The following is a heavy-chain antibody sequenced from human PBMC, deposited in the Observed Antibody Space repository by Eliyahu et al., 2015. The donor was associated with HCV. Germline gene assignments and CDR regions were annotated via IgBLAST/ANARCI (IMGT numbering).Heavy chain of an antibody. V-gene: IGHV3-23*01. J-gene: IGHJ4*02. CDR2: ISGDGGST. Sequence: EVQLLESGGGLVQPGGSLRLSCAASGFIXRNYVINWVRQAPGKGLEWVSGISGDGGSTYYADSVKGRFTISRNNSNNTMYLQMNDLGLEDTAVYYCAKATSGDCYSASDYWGQGTLVTVSS. CDR1: GFIXRNYV. CDR3: AKATSGDCYSASDY. D-gene: IGHD2-21*02.